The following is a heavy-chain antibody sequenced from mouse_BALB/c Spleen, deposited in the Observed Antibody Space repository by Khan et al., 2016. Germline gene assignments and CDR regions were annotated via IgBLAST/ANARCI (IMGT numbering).Heavy chain of an antibody. Sequence: EVQLQESGPGLVKPSQSLSLTCTVTGYSITSDYAWNWIRQFPGNKLEWMGYISYSGSTNYNPSLKRRITITRDTSKNQFFPQLNTVTTEDTATYYCARTARIKYWGQGTTLTVSS. D-gene: IGHD1-2*01. J-gene: IGHJ2*01. CDR3: ARTARIKY. CDR2: ISYSGST. V-gene: IGHV3-2*02. CDR1: GYSITSDYA.